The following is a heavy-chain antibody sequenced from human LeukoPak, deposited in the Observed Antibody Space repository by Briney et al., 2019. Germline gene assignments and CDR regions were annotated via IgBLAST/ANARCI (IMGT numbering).Heavy chain of an antibody. CDR2: ISGDGGST. V-gene: IGHV3-43*02. J-gene: IGHJ4*02. CDR3: AKDLGSSWYDGLDY. D-gene: IGHD6-13*01. Sequence: GGSLRLSCAASGFTFDDYAMHWVRQAPGKGLEWVSLISGDGGSTYYADPVKGRFTIPRDNSKNFLYLQMNSLRTEDTALYYCAKDLGSSWYDGLDYWGQGTLVTVSS. CDR1: GFTFDDYA.